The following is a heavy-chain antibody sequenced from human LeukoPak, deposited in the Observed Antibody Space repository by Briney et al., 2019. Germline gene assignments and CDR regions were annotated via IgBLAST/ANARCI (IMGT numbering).Heavy chain of an antibody. CDR2: IFYSGST. CDR3: ASGYSYGYYYYYMDV. Sequence: SETLSLTCTVSSGSISTSNYYWGWVRQPPGKALEWIGNIFYSGSTYYSPSLKSRVTISVDTSKNQFSLKLSSVTAADTAVYYCASGYSYGYYYYYMDVWGKGTTVTVSS. CDR1: SGSISTSNYY. V-gene: IGHV4-39*07. J-gene: IGHJ6*03. D-gene: IGHD5-18*01.